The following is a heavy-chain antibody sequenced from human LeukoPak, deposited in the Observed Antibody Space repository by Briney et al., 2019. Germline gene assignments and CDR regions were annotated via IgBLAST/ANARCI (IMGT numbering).Heavy chain of an antibody. V-gene: IGHV3-30*04. CDR3: AREGALVAVFDY. D-gene: IGHD2-8*02. CDR1: GFTFSSYA. CDR2: ISYDGSNK. J-gene: IGHJ4*02. Sequence: PGGSLRLSCAASGFTFSSYAMHWVRQAPGKGLEWVAVISYDGSNKYYADSVKGRFTISRDNSKNTLYLQMNSLRAEDTAVCYCAREGALVAVFDYWGQGTLVTVSS.